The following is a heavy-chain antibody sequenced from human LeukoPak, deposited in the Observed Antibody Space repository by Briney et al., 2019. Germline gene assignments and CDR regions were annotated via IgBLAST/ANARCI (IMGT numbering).Heavy chain of an antibody. Sequence: PGGSLRLSCAASGFTFSDHYMDWVRQAPGKGLEWVGRVKSDTDGGTIDYAAPVKGRFTISRDDSESTLYLHMNSLKTEDSAVYYCATGSGHKNDNWGQGTLVTVSS. CDR3: ATGSGHKNDN. V-gene: IGHV3-15*01. J-gene: IGHJ4*02. D-gene: IGHD6-19*01. CDR2: VKSDTDGGTI. CDR1: GFTFSDHY.